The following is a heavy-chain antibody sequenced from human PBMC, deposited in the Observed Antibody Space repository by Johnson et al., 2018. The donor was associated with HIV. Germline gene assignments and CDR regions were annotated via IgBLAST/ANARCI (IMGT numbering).Heavy chain of an antibody. D-gene: IGHD2-8*02. Sequence: VQLVESGGGLVKPGGSLRLSCAASGFTFSTYAMSWVRQAPGKGLEWVSAISGSGGITYYADSVKGRFTISRDNSKNTLYLQMNSLRAEDTAVYYCAKSGLFVLVVYAPDVLDIWGQGTMVTVSS. V-gene: IGHV3-23*04. CDR1: GFTFSTYA. CDR3: AKSGLFVLVVYAPDVLDI. CDR2: ISGSGGIT. J-gene: IGHJ3*02.